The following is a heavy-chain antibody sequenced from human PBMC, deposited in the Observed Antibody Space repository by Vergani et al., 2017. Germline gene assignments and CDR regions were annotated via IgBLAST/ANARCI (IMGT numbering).Heavy chain of an antibody. V-gene: IGHV3-74*01. D-gene: IGHD3-10*01. Sequence: EEQLVESGGGLVQPGGSLRLSCAASGFAFDRYWMHWVRQTPEKGLVWVSRISPDGDITLNADSVKGRFTISRDNARTTLYLQINNLRVEDTAVYYCARGNYYGSGTYVDPWGQGTLVTVSS. CDR2: ISPDGDIT. J-gene: IGHJ5*02. CDR1: GFAFDRYW. CDR3: ARGNYYGSGTYVDP.